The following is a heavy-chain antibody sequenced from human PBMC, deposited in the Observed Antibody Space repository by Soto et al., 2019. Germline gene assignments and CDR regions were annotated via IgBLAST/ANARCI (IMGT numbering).Heavy chain of an antibody. V-gene: IGHV1-8*01. J-gene: IGHJ3*02. Sequence: QVQLVQSGAEVKKPGASVKVSCKASGYTFTSYDINWGRQATGQGREWMGWMNPNSGNRGYAQKFQGRVTMTRNTSISTTYMELSILRSEDTAVYYCARGLDFLALDLLWFGRGAHAFDIWGQGTMVTVSS. CDR3: ARGLDFLALDLLWFGRGAHAFDI. CDR2: MNPNSGNR. D-gene: IGHD3-10*01. CDR1: GYTFTSYD.